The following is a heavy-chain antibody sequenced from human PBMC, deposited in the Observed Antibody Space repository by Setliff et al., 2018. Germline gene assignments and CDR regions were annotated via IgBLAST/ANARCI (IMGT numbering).Heavy chain of an antibody. CDR3: ARDGVFYAMDV. V-gene: IGHV3-48*04. D-gene: IGHD3-10*01. CDR1: GLDFATHG. CDR2: ISGNGITI. J-gene: IGHJ6*02. Sequence: GGSLRLSCAASGLDFATHGIHWVRQAPGKGLEWISKISGNGITIYYADSVRGRFTISRDNAKNLLYLQMNSLRAEDTALYYCARDGVFYAMDVWGHGTTVTVSS.